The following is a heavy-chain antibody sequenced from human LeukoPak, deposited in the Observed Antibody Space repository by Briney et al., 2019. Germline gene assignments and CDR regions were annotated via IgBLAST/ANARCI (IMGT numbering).Heavy chain of an antibody. CDR3: AKTRVTMIVVVFYAFDI. Sequence: GGSLRLSCAASGFTFSSYAMSWVRQAPGKRLEWVSAISGSGGSTYYADSVKGRFTISRDNSKNTLYLQMNSLRAEDTAVYYCAKTRVTMIVVVFYAFDIWGQGTMVTVSS. D-gene: IGHD3-22*01. CDR2: ISGSGGST. CDR1: GFTFSSYA. J-gene: IGHJ3*02. V-gene: IGHV3-23*01.